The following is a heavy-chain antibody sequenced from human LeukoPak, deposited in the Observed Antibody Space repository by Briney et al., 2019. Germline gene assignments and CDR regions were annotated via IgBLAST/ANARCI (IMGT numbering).Heavy chain of an antibody. CDR3: AKIGGNSGYFDY. CDR1: GFTFSTYS. V-gene: IGHV3-21*01. D-gene: IGHD4-23*01. Sequence: PGGSLRLSCAASGFTFSTYSMNWVRQAPGKGLEWVSSISSSSRYIYYADSVKGRFTISRDNAKNSLYLQMNSLRAEDTAVYYCAKIGGNSGYFDYWGQGTLVTASS. CDR2: ISSSSRYI. J-gene: IGHJ4*02.